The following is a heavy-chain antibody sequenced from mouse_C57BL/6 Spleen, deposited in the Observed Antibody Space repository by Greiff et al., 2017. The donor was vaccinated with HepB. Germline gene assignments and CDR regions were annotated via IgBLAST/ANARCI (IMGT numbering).Heavy chain of an antibody. CDR1: GYAFSSYW. V-gene: IGHV1-80*01. CDR2: IYPGDGDT. J-gene: IGHJ1*03. D-gene: IGHD1-1*01. CDR3: ARSLLYYGSSSYFDV. Sequence: QVQLQHSGAELVKPGASVKISCKASGYAFSSYWMNWVKQRPGKGLEWIGQIYPGDGDTNYNGKFKGKATLTADKSSSTAYMQLSSLTSEDSAVYFCARSLLYYGSSSYFDVWGTGTTVTVSS.